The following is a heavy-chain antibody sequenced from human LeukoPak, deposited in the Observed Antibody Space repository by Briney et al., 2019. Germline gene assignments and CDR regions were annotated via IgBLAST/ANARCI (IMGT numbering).Heavy chain of an antibody. V-gene: IGHV1-69*04. CDR1: GGTFSSYA. Sequence: ASVKVSCKASGGTFSSYAISWVRQAPGQGLEWMGRIIPIFGIANYAQKLQGRLTMTTDTSTSTAYMELRSLRSDDTAVYYCARSTARVGATAFYFDYWGQGTLVTVSS. CDR2: IIPIFGIA. J-gene: IGHJ4*02. D-gene: IGHD1-26*01. CDR3: ARSTARVGATAFYFDY.